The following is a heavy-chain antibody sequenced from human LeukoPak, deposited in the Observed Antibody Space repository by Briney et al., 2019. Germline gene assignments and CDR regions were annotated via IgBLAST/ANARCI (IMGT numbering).Heavy chain of an antibody. CDR1: GFNVRSNY. CDR2: LHSGGDT. D-gene: IGHD5/OR15-5a*01. Sequence: GGSLRLSCAVSGFNVRSNYMTWVRQAPGKGLEWVSVLHSGGDTYYADSVKGRFTISRDNSENTVYLQMNSLRAEDTAVYYCARGKVYYYYGYWGQGTLVAVSS. CDR3: ARGKVYYYYGY. V-gene: IGHV3-53*01. J-gene: IGHJ4*02.